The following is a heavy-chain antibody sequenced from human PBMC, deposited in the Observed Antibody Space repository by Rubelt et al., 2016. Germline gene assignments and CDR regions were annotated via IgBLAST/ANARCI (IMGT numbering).Heavy chain of an antibody. CDR1: GFTVSSNY. D-gene: IGHD6-13*01. Sequence: RLSCAASGFTVSSNYMSWVRQAPGKGLEWVSVIYSGGSTYYADSVKGRFTISRDNSKNTLSLQMSSLRAEDTAVYYCARGAAAAGFDYWGQGTLVTVSS. CDR3: ARGAAAAGFDY. V-gene: IGHV3-66*01. J-gene: IGHJ4*02. CDR2: IYSGGST.